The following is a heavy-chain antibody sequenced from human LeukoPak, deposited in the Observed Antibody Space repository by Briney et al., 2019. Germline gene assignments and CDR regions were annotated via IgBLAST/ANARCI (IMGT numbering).Heavy chain of an antibody. V-gene: IGHV4-59*11. J-gene: IGHJ6*03. CDR3: ARDGHYYYMDV. CDR2: IYYSGST. Sequence: SETLSLTCTVSGGSISSHYWSWIRQPPGKGLEWIGYIYYSGSTNYNPSLKSRVTISVDTSKNQFSLKLSSVTAADTAVYYCARDGHYYYMDVWGKGTTVTVSS. CDR1: GGSISSHY.